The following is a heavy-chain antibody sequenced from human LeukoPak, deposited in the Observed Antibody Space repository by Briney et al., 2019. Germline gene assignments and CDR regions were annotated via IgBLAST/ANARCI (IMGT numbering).Heavy chain of an antibody. CDR1: GFTFSGYW. J-gene: IGHJ2*01. V-gene: IGHV3-74*01. CDR3: ARDTGWYFDL. Sequence: PGGSLRLSCATSGFTFSGYWMHWVRQVPGKGLVWVSRITGDGSSTTYADSVKGRFTISRDNAKNTVFLQMISLRAEDTAVCYCARDTGWYFDLWGRGTLVTVSS. CDR2: ITGDGSST. D-gene: IGHD4-17*01.